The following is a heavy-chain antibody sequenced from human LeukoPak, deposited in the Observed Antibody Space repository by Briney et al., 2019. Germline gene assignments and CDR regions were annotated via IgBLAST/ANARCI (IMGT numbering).Heavy chain of an antibody. Sequence: PSETLSLTCAVYGESFSGYDWSWIRHPPGKGLEWIGEINHSGSTNYNPSLKSRVTISVDTSKNQFSLKLSSVTAADTAVYYCARGVARTYYSDTSGYAAADYWGQGTLVTVSS. J-gene: IGHJ4*02. V-gene: IGHV4-34*01. D-gene: IGHD3-22*01. CDR3: ARGVARTYYSDTSGYAAADY. CDR1: GESFSGYD. CDR2: INHSGST.